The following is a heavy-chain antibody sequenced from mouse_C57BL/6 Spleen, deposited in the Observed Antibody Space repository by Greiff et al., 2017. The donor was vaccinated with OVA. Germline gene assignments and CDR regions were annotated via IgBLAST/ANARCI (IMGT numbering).Heavy chain of an antibody. CDR3: ARGIITTGWYFDV. V-gene: IGHV5-16*01. J-gene: IGHJ1*03. D-gene: IGHD1-1*01. CDR2: INYDGSST. CDR1: GFTFSDYY. Sequence: EVKLMESEGGLVQPGSSLKLSCTASGFTFSDYYMAWVRQVPEKGLEWVANINYDGSSTYYLDSLKSRFIISRDNAKNILYLQMSSLKSEDTATYYCARGIITTGWYFDVWGTGTTVTVSS.